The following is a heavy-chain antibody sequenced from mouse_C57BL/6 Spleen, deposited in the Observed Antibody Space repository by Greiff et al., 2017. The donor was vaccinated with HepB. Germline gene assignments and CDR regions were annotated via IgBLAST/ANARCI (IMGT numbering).Heavy chain of an antibody. D-gene: IGHD6-1*01. V-gene: IGHV14-4*01. CDR3: TTRQNYFDY. Sequence: EVQLVESGAELVRPGASVKLSCTASGFNIKDDYMHWVKQRPEQGLEWIGWIDPENGDTEYASKFQGKATITADTSSNTAYLQLSSLTSEDTAVYYCTTRQNYFDYWGQGTTLTVSS. CDR1: GFNIKDDY. CDR2: IDPENGDT. J-gene: IGHJ2*01.